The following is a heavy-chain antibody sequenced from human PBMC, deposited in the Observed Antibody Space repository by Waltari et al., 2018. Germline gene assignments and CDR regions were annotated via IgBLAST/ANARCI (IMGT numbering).Heavy chain of an antibody. Sequence: QVQLQELGPGLVKPSETLSLTCTVSGGSISSYYWSWIRQPPGKGLEWIGYIYYSGSTNYNPSLKSRVTISVDTSKNQFSLKLSSVTAADTAVYYCARGERIAIFGVVNGYGMDVWGQGTTVTVSS. V-gene: IGHV4-59*01. CDR2: IYYSGST. CDR1: GGSISSYY. J-gene: IGHJ6*02. CDR3: ARGERIAIFGVVNGYGMDV. D-gene: IGHD3-3*01.